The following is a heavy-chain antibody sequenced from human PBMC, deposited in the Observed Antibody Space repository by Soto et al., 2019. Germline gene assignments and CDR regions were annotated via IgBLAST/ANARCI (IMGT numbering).Heavy chain of an antibody. CDR1: GGSNIRDGYY. Sequence: QVQLQESGPGLVKPSQTLSLTCTVSGGSNIRDGYYCSWIRQHPGKGLEWIAYISYRGSSYSNPFLKSRVTISADTSKNQFSLRLTSVTAADTAVYFCARATPAGSADFWGQGTLVTVSS. CDR2: ISYRGSS. D-gene: IGHD2-2*01. J-gene: IGHJ4*02. CDR3: ARATPAGSADF. V-gene: IGHV4-31*03.